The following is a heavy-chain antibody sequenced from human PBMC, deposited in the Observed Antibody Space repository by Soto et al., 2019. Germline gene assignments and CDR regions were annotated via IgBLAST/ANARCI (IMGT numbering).Heavy chain of an antibody. D-gene: IGHD3-22*01. CDR3: ARGSADYWYYYESRGYYPDAFDI. CDR1: AYTFSSYA. Sequence: GASVKVSCKTSAYTFSSYAMHWLRQAPGQRLEWMGCINAGNGNTKYSQNFQGRVTITRDTSASTAYMELSSLRSEDTAVYYCARGSADYWYYYESRGYYPDAFDIWGQGTMVTVSS. V-gene: IGHV1-3*01. J-gene: IGHJ3*02. CDR2: INAGNGNT.